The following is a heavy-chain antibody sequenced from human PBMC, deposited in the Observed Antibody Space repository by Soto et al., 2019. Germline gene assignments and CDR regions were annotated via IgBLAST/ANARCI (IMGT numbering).Heavy chain of an antibody. D-gene: IGHD6-19*01. CDR3: AREQKGVSSGYDY. J-gene: IGHJ4*02. Sequence: QVQLQESGPGLVKPSETLSLTCTVSGGSISIYYWSWIRQPPGKGLEWIGYIYYSGSTNYNPSLKSRVTISVDTSKNQFSLKLSSVTAADTAVYYCAREQKGVSSGYDYWGQGTLVTVSS. V-gene: IGHV4-59*01. CDR1: GGSISIYY. CDR2: IYYSGST.